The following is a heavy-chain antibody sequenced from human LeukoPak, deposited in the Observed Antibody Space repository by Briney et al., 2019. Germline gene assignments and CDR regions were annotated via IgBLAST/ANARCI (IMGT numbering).Heavy chain of an antibody. D-gene: IGHD2-2*01. CDR2: INHIGST. Sequence: KPSETLSLTCAVYGGSFSGYYWSWIRQPPGKGREWIGEINHIGSTNYNPSLKSRVTISVDTSKNQFSLKLSSVTAADTAVYYCARGPAGFDYWGQGTLVTVSS. CDR1: GGSFSGYY. V-gene: IGHV4-34*01. CDR3: ARGPAGFDY. J-gene: IGHJ4*02.